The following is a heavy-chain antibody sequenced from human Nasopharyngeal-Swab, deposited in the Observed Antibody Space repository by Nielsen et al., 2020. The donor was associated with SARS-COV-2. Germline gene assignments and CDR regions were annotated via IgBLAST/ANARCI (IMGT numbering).Heavy chain of an antibody. D-gene: IGHD2-2*03. CDR3: TSPGYCSSTSCYPDNWFDP. V-gene: IGHV3-49*02. Sequence: WIRQPPGKGLEWVGFIRSKAYGGTTEYAASVKGRFTISRDDSKSIAYLQMNSLKTEDTAVYYRTSPGYCSSTSCYPDNWFDPWGQGTLVTVSS. J-gene: IGHJ5*02. CDR2: IRSKAYGGTT.